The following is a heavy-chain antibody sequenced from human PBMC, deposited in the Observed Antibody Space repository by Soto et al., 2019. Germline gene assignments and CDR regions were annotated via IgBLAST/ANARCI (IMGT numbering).Heavy chain of an antibody. CDR1: GGSVSSDYYY. CDR3: ARETYGDYVGYFDP. D-gene: IGHD4-17*01. Sequence: SETLSLTCTVSGGSVSSDYYYWSWIRQPPGKGLEWIGYIYYMGATNYNPSLKSRVTMSVDTSKNQFSLKVSSVTAADTAVYYCARETYGDYVGYFDPWGQGTLVTVSS. V-gene: IGHV4-61*01. J-gene: IGHJ5*02. CDR2: IYYMGAT.